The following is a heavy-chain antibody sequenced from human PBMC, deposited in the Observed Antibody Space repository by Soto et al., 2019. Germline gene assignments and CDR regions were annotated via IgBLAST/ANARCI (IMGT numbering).Heavy chain of an antibody. V-gene: IGHV1-8*01. D-gene: IGHD3-22*01. J-gene: IGHJ4*02. CDR1: GYTFTSYD. CDR2: MNPNSGNT. CDR3: ARVGYYYDSSGYYLSFDY. Sequence: QVQLVQSGAEVKEPGASVKVSCKASGYTFTSYDINWVRQATGQGLEWMGWMNPNSGNTGYAQKFQGRVTMTRNTSIRTDYMELSSLRSEETAVYYCARVGYYYDSSGYYLSFDYWGQGTLVTVSS.